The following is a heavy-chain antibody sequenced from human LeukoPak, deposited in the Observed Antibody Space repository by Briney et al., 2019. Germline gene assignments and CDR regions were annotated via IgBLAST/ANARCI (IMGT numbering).Heavy chain of an antibody. Sequence: GESLKISCKGSGYSFTSYWIGWVRQMPGKGLEWMGIIYPGDSDTRYSPSFQGQVTISADKSISTAYLQWSSLKASDTAMYYCARYQLLRGRTFDIWGQGTMVTVSS. CDR3: ARYQLLRGRTFDI. CDR2: IYPGDSDT. CDR1: GYSFTSYW. D-gene: IGHD2-2*01. V-gene: IGHV5-51*01. J-gene: IGHJ3*02.